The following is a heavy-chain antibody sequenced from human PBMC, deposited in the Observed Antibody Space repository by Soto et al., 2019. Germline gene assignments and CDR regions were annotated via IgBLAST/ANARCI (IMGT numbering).Heavy chain of an antibody. V-gene: IGHV4-59*01. CDR3: ARDLWGYCGTDCYPLDV. CDR1: GGSISRYY. Sequence: QVRLQESGPGLVKPSETLSLTCTVSGGSISRYYWSWIRQPPGKGLEWIGYLYNTGRTIYNPSLKSRVTISVDTSKNQFSLKLNSLTAADTAVYYCARDLWGYCGTDCYPLDVWGQGTTVTVSS. D-gene: IGHD2-21*02. J-gene: IGHJ6*02. CDR2: LYNTGRT.